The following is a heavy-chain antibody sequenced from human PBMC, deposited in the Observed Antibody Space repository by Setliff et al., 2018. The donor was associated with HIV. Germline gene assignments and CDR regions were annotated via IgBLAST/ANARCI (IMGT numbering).Heavy chain of an antibody. D-gene: IGHD6-19*01. V-gene: IGHV4-59*08. Sequence: SETLSLTCTVSGGSISSHYWNWIRRPPGKGLEWIGSINYSGSTNYDPSLKGRVTISVDTSKNQFSLKLSSVTAADTAVYYCARGRRSSGWYVYHWGQGTLVTVSS. CDR3: ARGRRSSGWYVYH. J-gene: IGHJ4*02. CDR1: GGSISSHY. CDR2: INYSGST.